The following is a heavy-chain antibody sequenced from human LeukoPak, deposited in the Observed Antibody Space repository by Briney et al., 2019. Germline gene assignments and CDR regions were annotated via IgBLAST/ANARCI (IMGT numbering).Heavy chain of an antibody. J-gene: IGHJ4*02. CDR1: GGSISSYY. V-gene: IGHV4-59*01. CDR2: IYYSGST. Sequence: SEALSLTCTVSGGSISSYYWSWIRQPPGKGPEWIGYIYYSGSTNYNPSLKSRVTISVDTSKNQFSLKLSSVTAADTAVYYCARASLDYDSSGYQFDYWGQGTLVTVSS. CDR3: ARASLDYDSSGYQFDY. D-gene: IGHD3-22*01.